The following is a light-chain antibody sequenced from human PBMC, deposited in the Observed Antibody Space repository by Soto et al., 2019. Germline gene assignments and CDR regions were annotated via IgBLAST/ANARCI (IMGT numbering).Light chain of an antibody. J-gene: IGKJ2*01. Sequence: EIVLAQSPGTLSLSPGERATLSCRASQRLGSYIAWYQQKPGQPPRLLIYDASNRATDVPARFSCTGSGTDFTLTISSLAPEDSAVYYCQQRSNWPLMYTFGQGTKLDIK. CDR3: QQRSNWPLMYT. CDR1: QRLGSY. V-gene: IGKV3-11*01. CDR2: DAS.